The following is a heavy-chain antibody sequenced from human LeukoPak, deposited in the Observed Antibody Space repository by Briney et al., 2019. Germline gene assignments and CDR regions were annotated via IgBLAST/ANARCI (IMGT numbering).Heavy chain of an antibody. Sequence: HPGGSLRLSCAAPGFMFHDYAIHWVRQAPGKGLEWVSLISGDGGSTFYADPVKGRFTISRDNSKNSLYLQMNSLRSDDTALYYCARESESSGWYDYWGQGTLVTVSS. V-gene: IGHV3-43*02. J-gene: IGHJ4*02. CDR3: ARESESSGWYDY. D-gene: IGHD6-19*01. CDR1: GFMFHDYA. CDR2: ISGDGGST.